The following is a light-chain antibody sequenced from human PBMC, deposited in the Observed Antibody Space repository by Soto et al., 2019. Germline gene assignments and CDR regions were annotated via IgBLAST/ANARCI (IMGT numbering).Light chain of an antibody. Sequence: DIPMTQSPSTLSASVGDRVTITCRASQSISVWVAWYQQKAGKAPNLLIYKASRLESGVPSRFSGSGSETEFTLTISGLQPGDSANYYCQQYNSYSEAFGQGTKVELK. CDR1: QSISVW. J-gene: IGKJ1*01. CDR2: KAS. CDR3: QQYNSYSEA. V-gene: IGKV1-5*03.